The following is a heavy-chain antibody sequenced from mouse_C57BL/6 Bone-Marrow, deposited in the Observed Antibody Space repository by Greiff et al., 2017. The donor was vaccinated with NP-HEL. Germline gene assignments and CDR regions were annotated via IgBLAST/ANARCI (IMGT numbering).Heavy chain of an antibody. CDR3: ATHYTTVVATGDY. D-gene: IGHD1-1*01. CDR1: GYTFTSYG. V-gene: IGHV1-81*01. CDR2: IYPRSGNT. J-gene: IGHJ2*01. Sequence: LQESGAELARPGASVKLSCKASGYTFTSYGISWVKQRTGQGLEWIGEIYPRSGNTYYNEKFKGKATLTADKSSSTAYMELRSLTSEDSAVYFCATHYTTVVATGDYWGQGTTLTVSS.